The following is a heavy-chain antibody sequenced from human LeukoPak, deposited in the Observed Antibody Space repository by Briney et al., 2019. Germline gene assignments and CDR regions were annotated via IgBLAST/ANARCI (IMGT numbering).Heavy chain of an antibody. V-gene: IGHV1-8*01. D-gene: IGHD4-11*01. CDR3: ARSDYSNSYYYYYMDV. Sequence: ASVKVSCKASGYTFTSYDINWVRQAPGQGLEWMGWMNPNSGNTGYAQKFQGRVTTTRNTSISTAYMELSSLRSEDTAVYYCARSDYSNSYYYYYMDVWGKGTTVTVSS. J-gene: IGHJ6*03. CDR2: MNPNSGNT. CDR1: GYTFTSYD.